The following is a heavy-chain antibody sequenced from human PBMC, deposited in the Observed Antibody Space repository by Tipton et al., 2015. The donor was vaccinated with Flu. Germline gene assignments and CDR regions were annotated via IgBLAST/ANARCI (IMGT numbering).Heavy chain of an antibody. CDR1: GGSVSSGSYY. CDR2: IYYSGST. Sequence: TLSLTCTVSGGSVSSGSYYWSWIRQPPGKGLEWIGYIYYSGSTNYNPSLKSRVTISVDTSKNQFSLKLSSVTAADTAVYYCGRVPAAINYYYYYMDVWGKGTTVTVSS. D-gene: IGHD2-2*01. CDR3: GRVPAAINYYYYYMDV. J-gene: IGHJ6*03. V-gene: IGHV4-61*01.